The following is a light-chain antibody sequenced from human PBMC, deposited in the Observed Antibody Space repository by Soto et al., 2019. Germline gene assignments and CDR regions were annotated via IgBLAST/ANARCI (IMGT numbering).Light chain of an antibody. V-gene: IGLV1-51*01. CDR3: GTWDSSLSAFV. CDR2: DNN. Sequence: QSVLTQPPSVSAAPGQKVTISCSGSSSNVGSDYVSWYQQLPGTAPKLLIYDNNKRPSGIPDRFSGSESGTSATLGITGLQTGDEADYYCGTWDSSLSAFVFGTGTKVTVL. CDR1: SSNVGSDY. J-gene: IGLJ1*01.